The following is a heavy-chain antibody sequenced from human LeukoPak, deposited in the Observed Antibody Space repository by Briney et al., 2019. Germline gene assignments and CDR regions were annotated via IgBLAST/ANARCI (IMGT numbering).Heavy chain of an antibody. CDR2: IWFDGSKK. CDR3: AKEGRMIVVGIYYYMDV. V-gene: IGHV3-33*06. Sequence: GGSLRLSCAASGFTFSSYAMHWVRQAPGKGLEWVAVIWFDGSKKYYADSVKGRFTISRDNTKKTLYLQMNILRAEDTAVFYCAKEGRMIVVGIYYYMDVWGKGTTVTVSS. J-gene: IGHJ6*03. CDR1: GFTFSSYA. D-gene: IGHD3-22*01.